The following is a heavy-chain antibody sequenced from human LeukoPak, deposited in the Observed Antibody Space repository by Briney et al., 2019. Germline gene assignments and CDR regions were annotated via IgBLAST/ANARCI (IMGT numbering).Heavy chain of an antibody. D-gene: IGHD2-15*01. CDR1: GFTFSGFA. CDR3: ARDLLKIVVVVAATTRREITGTTLDD. V-gene: IGHV3-23*01. CDR2: ISGTGDNT. Sequence: GGSLRLSCAASGFTFSGFAMSWVRRTPGKGLEWVSGISGTGDNTLYADSVKGRFTISRDNSKNTLYLQMNSLRAEDTAVYYCARDLLKIVVVVAATTRREITGTTLDDWGQGTLVTVSS. J-gene: IGHJ4*02.